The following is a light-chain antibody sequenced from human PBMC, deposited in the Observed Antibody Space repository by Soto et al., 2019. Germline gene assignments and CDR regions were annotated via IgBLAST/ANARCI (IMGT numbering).Light chain of an antibody. CDR3: LLSYNGPYV. CDR1: TGAVTNGHY. J-gene: IGLJ1*01. CDR2: DTT. Sequence: QAVVTQGPSLTVSPGGTVTLTCGSSTGAVTNGHYPYWFQQKPGQAPRTMIYDTTNRHSWTPARFSGSLLGGKAALTLSGAQPEDEDEYYCLLSYNGPYVCGNVTKVTVL. V-gene: IGLV7-46*01.